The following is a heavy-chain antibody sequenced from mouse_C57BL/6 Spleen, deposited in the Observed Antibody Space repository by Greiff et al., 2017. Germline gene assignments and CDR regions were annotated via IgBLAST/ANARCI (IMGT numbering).Heavy chain of an antibody. D-gene: IGHD2-4*01. CDR3: ARKGVYYDYDGGFAY. CDR2: IYPRDGST. V-gene: IGHV1-85*01. J-gene: IGHJ3*01. Sequence: VQLQQSGPELVKPGASVKLSCKASGYTFTSYDINWVKQRPGQGLEWIGWIYPRDGSTKYNEKFKGKATLTVDTSSSTAYMELHSLTSEDSAVYFCARKGVYYDYDGGFAYWGQGTLVTVSA. CDR1: GYTFTSYD.